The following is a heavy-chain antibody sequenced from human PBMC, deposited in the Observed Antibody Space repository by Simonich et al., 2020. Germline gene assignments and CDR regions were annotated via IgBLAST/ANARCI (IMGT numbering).Heavy chain of an antibody. CDR3: ATSNLGRYYYYMDV. J-gene: IGHJ6*03. Sequence: EVQLVQSGAEVKKPGATVKISCKVSGYTFTDYYMHWVQQAPGKGLEWMRLGNTKDGETINAEKFQGRVTITADTSTDTAYMELSSLRSEDTAVYYCATSNLGRYYYYMDVWGKGTTVTVSS. D-gene: IGHD1-7*01. CDR1: GYTFTDYY. CDR2: GNTKDGET. V-gene: IGHV1-69-2*01.